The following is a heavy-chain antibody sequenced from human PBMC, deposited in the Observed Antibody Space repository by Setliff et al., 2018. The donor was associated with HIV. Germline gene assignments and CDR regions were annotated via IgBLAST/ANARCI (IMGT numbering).Heavy chain of an antibody. CDR1: GYTFLTYG. CDR2: ISPYNGHT. V-gene: IGHV1-18*01. J-gene: IGHJ4*02. D-gene: IGHD3-3*01. Sequence: GASVKVSCKASGYTFLTYGISWVRQAPGHGLEWMGWISPYNGHTNYAQNFQGRVTMTTDTSTSRAYMELRRLKSDDTGVYFCAREVGITVFGVVGYFDYWGQGTLVTVSS. CDR3: AREVGITVFGVVGYFDY.